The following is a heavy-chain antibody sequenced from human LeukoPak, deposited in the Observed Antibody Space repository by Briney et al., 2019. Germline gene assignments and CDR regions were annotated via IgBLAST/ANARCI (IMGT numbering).Heavy chain of an antibody. Sequence: ASVKVSCKVSGYILSKLSMHWVRQAPGKELEWMGGFDPEDGETIYAQKFQGRVTMTDDISTDIAYMDLSSLRSEDTAVYYCARRWLKHGYFDYWGQGTLVTVSS. D-gene: IGHD6-19*01. CDR2: FDPEDGET. CDR1: GYILSKLS. CDR3: ARRWLKHGYFDY. V-gene: IGHV1-24*01. J-gene: IGHJ4*02.